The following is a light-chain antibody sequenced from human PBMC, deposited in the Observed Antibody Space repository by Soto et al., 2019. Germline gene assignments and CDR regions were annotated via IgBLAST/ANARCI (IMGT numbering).Light chain of an antibody. Sequence: QSVLTKPPSASASPGQSVTISCTGTSNDVGGYNYVSWYQQHPGKAPKLMIYEVSKRPSGVPDRFSGSKSCNTASLTVSGLQAEDEADYYCCSYAGSSHVRFGGGTRVTV. CDR2: EVS. J-gene: IGLJ2*01. CDR3: CSYAGSSHVR. CDR1: SNDVGGYNY. V-gene: IGLV2-8*01.